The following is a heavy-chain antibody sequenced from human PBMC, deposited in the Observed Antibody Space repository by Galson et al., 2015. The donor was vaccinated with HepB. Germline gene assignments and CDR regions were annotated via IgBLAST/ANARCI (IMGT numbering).Heavy chain of an antibody. CDR2: INAGNGNT. D-gene: IGHD3-10*01. J-gene: IGHJ6*02. Sequence: SVKVSCKASGYTFTSYAMHWVRQAPGQRLEWMGWINAGNGNTKYSQKFQGRVTITRDTSASTAYMELSSLRSEDTAVYYCARGRGYGSGSYYNIGYYYGMDVWGQGTTVTVSS. V-gene: IGHV1-3*01. CDR3: ARGRGYGSGSYYNIGYYYGMDV. CDR1: GYTFTSYA.